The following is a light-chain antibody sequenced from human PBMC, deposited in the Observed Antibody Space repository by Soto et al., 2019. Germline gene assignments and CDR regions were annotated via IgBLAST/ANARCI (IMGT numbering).Light chain of an antibody. CDR1: SSNIGSNT. Sequence: QSVLTQPASASGTPGQRVTISCSGSSSNIGSNTVNWYQQLPGTAPKLLIYFNYQRPSGVPDRFSGSTSGTSASLAISGLQSEDEADYYCAAWDDSLNGVVFGGGTKLTVL. CDR3: AAWDDSLNGVV. CDR2: FNY. V-gene: IGLV1-44*01. J-gene: IGLJ2*01.